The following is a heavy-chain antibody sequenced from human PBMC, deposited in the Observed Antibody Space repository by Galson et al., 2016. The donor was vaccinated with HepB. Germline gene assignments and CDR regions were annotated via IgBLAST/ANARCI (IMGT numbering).Heavy chain of an antibody. D-gene: IGHD2-21*01. J-gene: IGHJ4*02. Sequence: SLRLSCAASGFTFSSYAMSWVRQAPGKGLEWVSTVSGSGGSTYYADSVKGRFTISRDNSKNNVYLQLNSLRVDDTAVYYCAKGGKYSEFDWGQGTLVTVS. CDR2: VSGSGGST. CDR1: GFTFSSYA. CDR3: AKGGKYSEFD. V-gene: IGHV3-23*01.